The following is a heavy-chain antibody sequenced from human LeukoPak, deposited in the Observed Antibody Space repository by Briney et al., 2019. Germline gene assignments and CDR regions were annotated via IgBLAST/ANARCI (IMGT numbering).Heavy chain of an antibody. Sequence: PSETLSLSCTVSGGSISDDYWSWIRQPPGKGLEWIAFIHYSGSTNYNPSLRSRVTIAVDTSKNQFSLKLSSVTAADTAVYYCVRGGASSRYFDLWGRGTLVTVSS. J-gene: IGHJ2*01. D-gene: IGHD3-16*01. CDR1: GGSISDDY. CDR2: IHYSGST. CDR3: VRGGASSRYFDL. V-gene: IGHV4-59*01.